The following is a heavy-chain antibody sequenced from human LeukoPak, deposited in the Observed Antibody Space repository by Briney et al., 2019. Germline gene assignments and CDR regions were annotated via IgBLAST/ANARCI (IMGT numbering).Heavy chain of an antibody. CDR3: AKVSLAVDGAFNY. V-gene: IGHV3-9*01. CDR1: GFNFEDYA. D-gene: IGHD6-19*01. J-gene: IGHJ4*02. Sequence: HPGGSLRLSCAVSGFNFEDYAMHWVRQVPGKGLEWVSGISWNSNIIDYADSVKGRFIISRDNAKDSLYLQMNSLRAEDTALYYCAKVSLAVDGAFNYWGQGTLVTVSS. CDR2: ISWNSNII.